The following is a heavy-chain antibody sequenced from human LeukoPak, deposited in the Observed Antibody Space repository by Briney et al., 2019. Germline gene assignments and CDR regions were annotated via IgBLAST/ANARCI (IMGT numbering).Heavy chain of an antibody. CDR3: AKGRAPSGY. Sequence: GRPLRLSCAASGFTFSSYAMHWVRQAPGKGLEWVAVISYDRSITYYADSVKGRFTISRDNSKNTLYLQMNSLRAEDTAVYYCAKGRAPSGYWGQGTLVTVSS. CDR2: ISYDRSIT. D-gene: IGHD3-10*01. V-gene: IGHV3-30-3*01. CDR1: GFTFSSYA. J-gene: IGHJ4*02.